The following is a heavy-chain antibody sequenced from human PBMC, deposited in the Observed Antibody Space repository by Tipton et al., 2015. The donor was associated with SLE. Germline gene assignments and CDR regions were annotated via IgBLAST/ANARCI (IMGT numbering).Heavy chain of an antibody. J-gene: IGHJ6*03. Sequence: QLVQSGAEVKKPGASVKVSCKASGYTFTSYYMHWVRQAPGQGLEWMGIINPSGGSTSYAQKFQGRVTITRDTSTSTVYMELSSLRSEDTAVYYCAREREGGYMDVWGKGTTVTVSS. CDR2: INPSGGST. V-gene: IGHV1-46*01. CDR1: GYTFTSYY. CDR3: AREREGGYMDV. D-gene: IGHD3-16*01.